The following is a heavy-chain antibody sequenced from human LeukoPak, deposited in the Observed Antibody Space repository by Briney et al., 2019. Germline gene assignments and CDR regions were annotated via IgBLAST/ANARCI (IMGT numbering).Heavy chain of an antibody. Sequence: PSETLSLTCTVSGDSISTSSHYWGWIRQPPGKGLEWIGSIHHSCITYYNPYNPSLKSRVTISVDTSKNQFSLKLSSVTAADTAVYYCARHLDYYGSGSYLGLWGQGTLVTVSS. V-gene: IGHV4-39*01. CDR1: GDSISTSSHY. CDR2: IHHSCIT. D-gene: IGHD3-10*01. CDR3: ARHLDYYGSGSYLGL. J-gene: IGHJ4*02.